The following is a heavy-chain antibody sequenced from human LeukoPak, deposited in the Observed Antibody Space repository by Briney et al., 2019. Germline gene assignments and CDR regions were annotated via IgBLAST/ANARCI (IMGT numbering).Heavy chain of an antibody. CDR1: GGSITSRDC. D-gene: IGHD2-15*01. J-gene: IGHJ4*02. V-gene: IGHV4-4*02. CDR3: ASQGGLRNDF. Sequence: SETLSLTCGVSGGSITSRDCWSWVRQPPGKGLEWIREICLDGRIHYTPSLKSRISISIGRSKDQFSLNLISVAAADTAIYFCASQGGLRNDFWGQGTLVTVSS. CDR2: ICLDGRI.